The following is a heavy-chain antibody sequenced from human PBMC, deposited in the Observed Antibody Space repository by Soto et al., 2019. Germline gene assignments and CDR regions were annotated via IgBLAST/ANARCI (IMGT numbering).Heavy chain of an antibody. Sequence: GGSLRLSCAASGFSFSTYAMSWVRQAPGKGLQWVSTVTGSGGSTYYADSVKGRFTISRDNSKNTLYLQVNNLRAEDTAVYYCAKVDYDILTGYYNPYYFDNWGPGTLVTVSS. CDR1: GFSFSTYA. CDR3: AKVDYDILTGYYNPYYFDN. J-gene: IGHJ4*02. CDR2: VTGSGGST. V-gene: IGHV3-23*01. D-gene: IGHD3-9*01.